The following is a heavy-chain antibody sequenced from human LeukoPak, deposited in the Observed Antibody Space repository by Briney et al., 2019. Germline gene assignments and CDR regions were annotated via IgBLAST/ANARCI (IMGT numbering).Heavy chain of an antibody. V-gene: IGHV3-43D*03. CDR2: ISWDGSFI. CDR3: AKGGSAGPPDY. CDR1: GFSFDDYA. D-gene: IGHD6-19*01. J-gene: IGHJ4*02. Sequence: PGGSLRLSCAASGFSFDDYAMHWVRQAPGKGLEWVSLISWDGSFIYYADSVQGRFTISRDYSKNSLYLQMNSLRVDDTALYYCAKGGSAGPPDYWGQGTLVTVSS.